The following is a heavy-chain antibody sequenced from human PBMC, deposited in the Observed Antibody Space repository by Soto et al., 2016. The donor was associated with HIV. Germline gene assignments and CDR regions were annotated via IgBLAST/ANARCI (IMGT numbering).Heavy chain of an antibody. Sequence: QVQLVQSGAEVKKPGASVKVSCKASGYTFTGYYMHWVRQGPGQGLEWMGWINPNSGDTNYSQKFQGRVTMTRDTSTSTAYMDLSNLRSDDTAVYYCARAASGARWDFDYWGQGTLVTVSS. CDR2: INPNSGDT. CDR1: GYTFTGYY. CDR3: ARAASGARWDFDY. V-gene: IGHV1-2*02. J-gene: IGHJ4*02. D-gene: IGHD1-26*01.